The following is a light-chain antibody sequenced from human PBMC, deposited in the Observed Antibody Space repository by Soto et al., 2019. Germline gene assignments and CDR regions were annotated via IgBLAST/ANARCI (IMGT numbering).Light chain of an antibody. Sequence: SVLTQPPSASGSPGQSVTISCAGTSSDVGGYNYVSWYQQHPGKAPKLMIYEVSKRPSGVPDRFSGSKSGNTASLTVSVLQAEDEADYYCSSYAGSLYVFGTGTKVTVL. V-gene: IGLV2-8*01. J-gene: IGLJ1*01. CDR3: SSYAGSLYV. CDR1: SSDVGGYNY. CDR2: EVS.